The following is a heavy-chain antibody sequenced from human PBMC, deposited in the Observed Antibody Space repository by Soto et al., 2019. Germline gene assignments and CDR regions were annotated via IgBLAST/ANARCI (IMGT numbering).Heavy chain of an antibody. CDR1: GGSVRSYH. CDR2: ISYTGST. J-gene: IGHJ4*02. V-gene: IGHV4-59*02. Sequence: LSLTCTVSGGSVRSYHWIWIRQTPGKGLEWIGYISYTGSTNHNPSLKSRVSFSVDTSKNQFSLQLSSVTAADTAVYYCATYYCTSDTCYYFDSWGQGTLVTVSS. CDR3: ATYYCTSDTCYYFDS. D-gene: IGHD2-21*02.